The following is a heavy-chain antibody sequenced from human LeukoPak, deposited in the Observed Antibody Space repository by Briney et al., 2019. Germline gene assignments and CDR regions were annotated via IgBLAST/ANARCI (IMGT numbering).Heavy chain of an antibody. J-gene: IGHJ6*03. CDR2: IYYSGST. CDR3: ARELDYYYYMDV. D-gene: IGHD3-3*02. CDR1: GGSISSYY. Sequence: SETLSLTCTVSGGSISSYYWSWIRQPPGKGLEWIGYIYYSGSTNYNPSLKSRVTISVDTSKNQFPLRLSTVTAADTAVYYCARELDYYYYMDVWGKGTTVTVSS. V-gene: IGHV4-59*01.